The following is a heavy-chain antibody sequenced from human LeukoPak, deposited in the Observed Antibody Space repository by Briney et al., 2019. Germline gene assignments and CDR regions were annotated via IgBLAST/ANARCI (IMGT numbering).Heavy chain of an antibody. J-gene: IGHJ4*02. CDR1: GFTFSSYS. D-gene: IGHD2-2*02. Sequence: PGGSLRLSCAASGFTFSSYSMYWVRQPPGKGLEWIEEINHSGSTNYNPSLKSRVTISVDTSKNQFSLKLSSVTAADTAVYYCARENRELLYRAIDYWGQGTLVTVSS. CDR2: INHSGST. CDR3: ARENRELLYRAIDY. V-gene: IGHV4-34*01.